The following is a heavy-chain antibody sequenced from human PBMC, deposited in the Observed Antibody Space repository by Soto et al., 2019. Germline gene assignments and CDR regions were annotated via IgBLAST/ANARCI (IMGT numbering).Heavy chain of an antibody. CDR1: GGSISSGGYY. V-gene: IGHV4-31*03. J-gene: IGHJ3*02. CDR2: IYYSGST. CDR3: ASVNYDSSGSRYDAFDI. Sequence: SETLSLTCTVSGGSISSGGYYWSWIRQHPGKGLEWIGYIYYSGSTYYNPSLKSRVTISVDTSKNQFSLILYSVTAADTAVYYCASVNYDSSGSRYDAFDIWGQGTMVTVSS. D-gene: IGHD3-22*01.